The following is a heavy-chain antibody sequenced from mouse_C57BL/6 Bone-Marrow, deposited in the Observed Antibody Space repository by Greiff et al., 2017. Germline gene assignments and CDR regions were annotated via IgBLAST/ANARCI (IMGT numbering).Heavy chain of an antibody. CDR2: IHPNSGST. Sequence: QVQLQQPGAELVKPGASVKLSCKASGYTFTSYWMHWVKQRPGQGLEWIGMIHPNSGSTNYNEKFKSKATLTVDKSSSTAYMQLSSLTSEDSAVYYGARKGAANWDYFDYWGQGTTLTVSS. CDR3: ARKGAANWDYFDY. J-gene: IGHJ2*01. D-gene: IGHD4-1*01. V-gene: IGHV1-64*01. CDR1: GYTFTSYW.